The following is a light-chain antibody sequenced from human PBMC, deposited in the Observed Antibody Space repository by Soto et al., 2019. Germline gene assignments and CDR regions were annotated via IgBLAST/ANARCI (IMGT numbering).Light chain of an antibody. V-gene: IGKV1-9*01. J-gene: IGKJ1*01. CDR3: QPFNSFPRT. Sequence: IQLTQSPSFLSASVGDRVTITCRARQGISSYLAWYQQTPGKAPKLLIYAASTLQSGVPSRFSGTGSGTEFTLTISSLQPEDFAPYYCQPFNSFPRTFGQGTKVDI. CDR1: QGISSY. CDR2: AAS.